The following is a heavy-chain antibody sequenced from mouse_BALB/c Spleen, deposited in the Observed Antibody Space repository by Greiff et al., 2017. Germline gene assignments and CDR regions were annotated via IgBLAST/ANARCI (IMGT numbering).Heavy chain of an antibody. CDR1: GYSITSGYY. D-gene: IGHD3-1*01. CDR2: ISYDGSN. J-gene: IGHJ4*01. V-gene: IGHV3-6*02. Sequence: EVQRVESGPGLVKPSQSLSLTCSVTGYSITSGYYWNWIRQFPGNKLEWMGYISYDGSNNYNPSLKNRISITRDTSKNQFFLKLNSVTTEDTATYYCARDQGYGAMDYWGQGTSVTVSS. CDR3: ARDQGYGAMDY.